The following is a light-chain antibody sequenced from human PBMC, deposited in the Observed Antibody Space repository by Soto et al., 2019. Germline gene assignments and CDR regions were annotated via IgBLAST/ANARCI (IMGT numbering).Light chain of an antibody. CDR2: KAS. Sequence: DIQMTQSPSTLSASVGDRVTITCRASQSISSWLAWYQQKPGKAPKLLIYKASSLEGGVPSRFSGSGSGTEFTLTISSLQADDYATFYCQQLERYPSTFGGGTKVDI. CDR3: QQLERYPST. J-gene: IGKJ4*01. V-gene: IGKV1-5*03. CDR1: QSISSW.